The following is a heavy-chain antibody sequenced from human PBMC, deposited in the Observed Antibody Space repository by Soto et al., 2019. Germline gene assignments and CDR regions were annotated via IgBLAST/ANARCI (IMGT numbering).Heavy chain of an antibody. Sequence: ASVKVSCKTSGYTFISYGISWVRQAPGQGLEWMGWISGYNGNTNYAQKLQGRVTMTRNTSISTAYMELRSLRSEDTAVYYCARDSSGWFSDQFDYWGQGTLVTVSS. CDR3: ARDSSGWFSDQFDY. CDR1: GYTFISYG. V-gene: IGHV1-18*01. CDR2: ISGYNGNT. D-gene: IGHD6-19*01. J-gene: IGHJ4*02.